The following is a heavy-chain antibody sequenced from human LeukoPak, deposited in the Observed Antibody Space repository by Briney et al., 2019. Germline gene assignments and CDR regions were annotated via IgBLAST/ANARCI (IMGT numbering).Heavy chain of an antibody. D-gene: IGHD2-2*01. CDR3: ARNAARDCTSTACWPRWFDP. V-gene: IGHV4-30-4*01. Sequence: SETLSLTCTVSGGSISSGDYYWSWIRQPPGKGLELIAYIHYSGITSYNTSLKSRVTISVDTSKNQFSLKLNSVTAADTAVYYCARNAARDCTSTACWPRWFDPWGQGALVTVSS. J-gene: IGHJ5*02. CDR1: GGSISSGDYY. CDR2: IHYSGIT.